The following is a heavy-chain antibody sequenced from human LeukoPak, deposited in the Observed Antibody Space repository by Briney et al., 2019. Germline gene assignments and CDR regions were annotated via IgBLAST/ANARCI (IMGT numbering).Heavy chain of an antibody. Sequence: ASVKVSCKASGYTFTSYGISWVRQAPGQGLEWMGGIIPIFGTANYAQKFQGRVTITADESTSTAYMELSSLRSEDTAVYYCARDLPWFGSQDYYYGMDVWGKGTTVTVSS. CDR3: ARDLPWFGSQDYYYGMDV. CDR1: GYTFTSYG. V-gene: IGHV1-69*13. CDR2: IIPIFGTA. J-gene: IGHJ6*04. D-gene: IGHD3-10*01.